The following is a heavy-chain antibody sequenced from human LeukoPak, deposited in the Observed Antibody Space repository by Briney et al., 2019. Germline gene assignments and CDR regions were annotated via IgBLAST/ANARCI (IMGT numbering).Heavy chain of an antibody. CDR2: IYHSGST. CDR1: GGSIDGYY. CDR3: ARHVVDIVAPTLGHYYYGMDV. V-gene: IGHV4-59*08. Sequence: SETLSLTCTVSGGSIDGYYWSWIRQPPGKGLEWIGYIYHSGSTNYNPSLKSRVTTSLDTSKNQFSLKLSSVTAADTAVYSCARHVVDIVAPTLGHYYYGMDVWGQGTTVTVSS. J-gene: IGHJ6*02. D-gene: IGHD5-12*01.